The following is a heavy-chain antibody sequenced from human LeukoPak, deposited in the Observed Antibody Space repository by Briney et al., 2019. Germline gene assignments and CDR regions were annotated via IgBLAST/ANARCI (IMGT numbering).Heavy chain of an antibody. CDR2: IIPIFGTA. CDR3: ARDGDSSGWLFDY. J-gene: IGHJ4*02. D-gene: IGHD6-19*01. CDR1: GGTFSSYA. Sequence: ASVKVSCKASGGTFSSYAISWVRQAPGQGLEWMGGIIPIFGTANYAQKFQGRVTITADKSTSTAYMELSSLRSEDTAVYYCARDGDSSGWLFDYWGQGTLVTVPS. V-gene: IGHV1-69*06.